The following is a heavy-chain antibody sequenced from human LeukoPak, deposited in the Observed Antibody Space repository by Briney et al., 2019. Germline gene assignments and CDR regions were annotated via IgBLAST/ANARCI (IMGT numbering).Heavy chain of an antibody. Sequence: PGGSLRLSCAASGFTFNSYSMNWIRQAPGKGLEWVSSISSSSSYIYYADSVKGRFTISRDNAKNSLYLQMNSLRAEDTAVYYCARDGPNYYDFWSGYPEGGYFDYWGQGTLVTVSS. CDR3: ARDGPNYYDFWSGYPEGGYFDY. V-gene: IGHV3-21*01. CDR2: ISSSSSYI. CDR1: GFTFNSYS. J-gene: IGHJ4*02. D-gene: IGHD3-3*01.